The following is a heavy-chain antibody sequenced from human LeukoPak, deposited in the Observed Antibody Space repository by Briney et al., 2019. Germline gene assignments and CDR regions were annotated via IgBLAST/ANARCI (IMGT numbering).Heavy chain of an antibody. Sequence: GGSLRLSCAASGFTFSSYAMSWVRQAPGKGLEWVSTISGSGSSTYYADSAKGRFTISRDNSKNTLYLQMNSLRTEDTAVYYCGRIAINANNGMDVWGQGTTVTVSS. CDR2: ISGSGSST. CDR3: GRIAINANNGMDV. CDR1: GFTFSSYA. J-gene: IGHJ6*02. D-gene: IGHD1/OR15-1a*01. V-gene: IGHV3-23*01.